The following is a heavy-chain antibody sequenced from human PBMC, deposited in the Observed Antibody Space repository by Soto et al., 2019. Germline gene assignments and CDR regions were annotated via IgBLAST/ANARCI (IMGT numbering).Heavy chain of an antibody. CDR2: INAGNGNT. V-gene: IGHV1-3*01. Sequence: QVQLVQSGAEVKKPGASVKVSCKASGYTFTSYAMHWVRQAPGQRLEWMGWINAGNGNTKYSQKFQGRVTITRDTSARTAYMELRSLRSEDTAVYYCAKDYYDSSGYYPPALLCDYWGQGTLVTVSS. D-gene: IGHD3-22*01. CDR3: AKDYYDSSGYYPPALLCDY. J-gene: IGHJ4*02. CDR1: GYTFTSYA.